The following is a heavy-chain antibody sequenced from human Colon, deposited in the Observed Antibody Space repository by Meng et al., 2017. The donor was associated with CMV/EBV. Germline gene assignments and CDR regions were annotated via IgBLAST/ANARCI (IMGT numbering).Heavy chain of an antibody. V-gene: IGHV1-46*01. D-gene: IGHD2-2*01. CDR3: ARRFCSSSSCSLDY. Sequence: SGYTFTSFYIHWVRQAPGQGLEWMGIINPSGGSTNYAQKVQGRVTITRDTSTSTVYMELSSLRSEDTAVYYCARRFCSSSSCSLDYWGQGTLVTVSS. CDR1: GYTFTSFY. J-gene: IGHJ4*02. CDR2: INPSGGST.